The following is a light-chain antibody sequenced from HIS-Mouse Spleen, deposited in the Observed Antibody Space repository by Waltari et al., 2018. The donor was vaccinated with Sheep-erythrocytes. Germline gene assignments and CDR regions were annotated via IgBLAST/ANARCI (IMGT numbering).Light chain of an antibody. J-gene: IGLJ1*01. Sequence: QSALTQPRSVSGSPGQSVTISCTGTSSDVGGYNYVSWYQQYPGKAPKLIIYDVSKRPSGVPDRFSGSKSGNTASLTISVLQAEDEADYYCCSYAGSYNHVFATGTKVTVL. CDR2: DVS. CDR3: CSYAGSYNHV. CDR1: SSDVGGYNY. V-gene: IGLV2-11*01.